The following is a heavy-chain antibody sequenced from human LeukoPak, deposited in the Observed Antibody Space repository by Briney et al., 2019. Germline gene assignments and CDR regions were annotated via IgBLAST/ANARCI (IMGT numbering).Heavy chain of an antibody. D-gene: IGHD5-12*01. CDR3: ARDVVDSGYSLFDY. J-gene: IGHJ4*02. V-gene: IGHV1-69*04. CDR2: IIPIFGIA. Sequence: SVKVSCKDSGGTFSSYTISWVRQAPGQGLEWMGKIIPIFGIANYAQKFQGRVTITADKSTSTAYLELSSLRFEDTAVYYCARDVVDSGYSLFDYWGQGTLVTVSS. CDR1: GGTFSSYT.